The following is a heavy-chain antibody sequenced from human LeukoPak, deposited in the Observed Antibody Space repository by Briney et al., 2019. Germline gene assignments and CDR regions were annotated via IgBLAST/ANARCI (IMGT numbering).Heavy chain of an antibody. CDR1: GFVFSDYT. Sequence: GGSLRLSCAASGFVFSDYTIHWVRQTPGKGLEWVSLISRDGGTTSYADSVKGRFTASRDNKNYSLHLQMNSLRPEDTALYYCAKAHSVPYYSIPTPDFWGQGTLVTVSS. D-gene: IGHD3-10*01. CDR3: AKAHSVPYYSIPTPDF. J-gene: IGHJ4*02. CDR2: ISRDGGTT. V-gene: IGHV3-43*01.